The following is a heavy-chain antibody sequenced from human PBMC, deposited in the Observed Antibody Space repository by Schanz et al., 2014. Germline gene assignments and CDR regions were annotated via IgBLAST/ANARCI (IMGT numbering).Heavy chain of an antibody. D-gene: IGHD3-16*01. CDR1: GKRYF. CDR2: IDPRGAST. Sequence: QVRLVQSGAEAREPGASVKVSCGTFGKRYFIHWVRQAPGQGLEWMGMIDPRGASTTYAQKFQGRLSLTGDMSTSTLYLELRSLTSEDTAVYYCARNYEWFESWGQGTLVTVSS. V-gene: IGHV1-46*02. J-gene: IGHJ5*01. CDR3: ARNYEWFES.